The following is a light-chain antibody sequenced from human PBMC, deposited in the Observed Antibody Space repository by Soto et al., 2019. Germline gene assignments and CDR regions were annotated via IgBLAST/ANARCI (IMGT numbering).Light chain of an antibody. V-gene: IGKV1-5*01. CDR1: QSISTW. Sequence: DIQLTQSPSTLSASVGDRASITCRASQSISTWLAWYQQKPGKAPKLLIFDASSLESRVSSRFSGRGSGTQFTLTISSLQPDDFATYYCQQYSTYPWTFGQGAKVEFK. CDR2: DAS. CDR3: QQYSTYPWT. J-gene: IGKJ1*01.